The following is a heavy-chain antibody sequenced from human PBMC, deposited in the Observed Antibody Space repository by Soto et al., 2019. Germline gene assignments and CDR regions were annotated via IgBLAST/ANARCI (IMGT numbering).Heavy chain of an antibody. CDR2: ISYDGSNK. CDR1: GFTFSSYG. D-gene: IGHD3-3*01. J-gene: IGHJ4*02. V-gene: IGHV3-30*18. CDR3: SKVTIFGVVITRVDY. Sequence: GGSLRLSCAASGFTFSSYGMHWVRQAPGKGLEWVGVISYDGSNKYYADSVKGRLTISRDNSTNTLYLQMNSLRAEDTDVYYCSKVTIFGVVITRVDYWGQGTLVTVSS.